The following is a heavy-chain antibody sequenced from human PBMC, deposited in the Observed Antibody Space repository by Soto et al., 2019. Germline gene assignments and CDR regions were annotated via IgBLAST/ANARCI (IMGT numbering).Heavy chain of an antibody. CDR1: GGSISSSSYY. CDR3: ARCADILVVVPAENWFEP. CDR2: LYYSGST. Sequence: QLQLQESGPGLVKPSETLSLTCTVSGGSISSSSYYWGWIRQPPGKGLEWIGSLYYSGSTYYNPSLKSRVTVSVDAARNQFSLKLSPVTAPDTAVYYCARCADILVVVPAENWFEPWGQGTLVTVS. V-gene: IGHV4-39*01. J-gene: IGHJ5*02. D-gene: IGHD2-2*01.